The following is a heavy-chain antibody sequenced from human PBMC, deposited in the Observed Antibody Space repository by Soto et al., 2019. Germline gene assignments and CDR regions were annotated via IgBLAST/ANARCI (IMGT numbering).Heavy chain of an antibody. V-gene: IGHV1-18*04. CDR2: TSADNGDT. D-gene: IGHD2-2*01. Sequence: ASVKVSCKASGYTFTRYGFSWARQAPGQGLGWMAWTSADNGDTNYAPKLQGRVTLTTDTSTGTAYMELRSLRSDDTAVYYCARDERGTCTSSSCYYFDYWGQGTLVTVSS. J-gene: IGHJ4*02. CDR3: ARDERGTCTSSSCYYFDY. CDR1: GYTFTRYG.